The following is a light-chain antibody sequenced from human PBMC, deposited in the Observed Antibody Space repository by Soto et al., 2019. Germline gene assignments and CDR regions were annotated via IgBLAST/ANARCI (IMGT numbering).Light chain of an antibody. CDR2: SAS. V-gene: IGKV1-39*01. CDR1: QTISSW. Sequence: DIQMTQSPSTLYGSVGDRVTITCRASQTISSWLAWYQQKPGKAPKLLIYSASNLESGVPSRFSGSGSETDFTLTISGLQPEDFAGYYCQQSYSTPRTFGQGTKVDIK. J-gene: IGKJ1*01. CDR3: QQSYSTPRT.